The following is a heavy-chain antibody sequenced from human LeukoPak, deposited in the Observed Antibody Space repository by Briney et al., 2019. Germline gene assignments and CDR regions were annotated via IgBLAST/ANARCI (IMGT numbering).Heavy chain of an antibody. J-gene: IGHJ6*02. V-gene: IGHV3-48*03. Sequence: PGGSLRLSCAASGFTFSSFEVNWVRQAPRKGLEWLSYISSSANTIYYADSVKGRFTISRDNAKNSLYLQMNSLRAEDTAVYYCARVHYYYGMDVWGQGTTVTVSS. CDR3: ARVHYYYGMDV. CDR1: GFTFSSFE. CDR2: ISSSANTI.